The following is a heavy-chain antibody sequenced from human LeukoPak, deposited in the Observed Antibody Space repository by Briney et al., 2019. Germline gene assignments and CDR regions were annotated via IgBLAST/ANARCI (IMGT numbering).Heavy chain of an antibody. CDR3: ARRRDDSSGYYQFDY. J-gene: IGHJ4*02. V-gene: IGHV4-39*01. CDR2: IYYGGST. Sequence: SETLSLTCTVSGGSISSSSYYWGWIRQPPGKGLEWIGSIYYGGSTYYNPSLKSRVTISVDTSKDQFSLKLSSVTAADTAVYYCARRRDDSSGYYQFDYWGQGTLVTVSS. D-gene: IGHD3-22*01. CDR1: GGSISSSSYY.